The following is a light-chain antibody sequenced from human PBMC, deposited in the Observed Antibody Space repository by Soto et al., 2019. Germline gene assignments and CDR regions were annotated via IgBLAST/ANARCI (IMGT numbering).Light chain of an antibody. CDR3: CSYAGTYTYV. V-gene: IGLV2-11*01. CDR2: DVS. Sequence: QAVVTQPRSVSGSPGQSVTISCTGTSSDVGGYNYVSWYQQHPGKAPKLMIYDVSERPSGVPDRFSASKSGNTASLTISGLQAEDEADYYCCSYAGTYTYVFGTGTKLTVL. CDR1: SSDVGGYNY. J-gene: IGLJ1*01.